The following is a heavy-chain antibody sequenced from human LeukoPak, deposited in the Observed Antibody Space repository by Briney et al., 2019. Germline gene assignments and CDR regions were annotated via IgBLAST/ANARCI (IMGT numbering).Heavy chain of an antibody. J-gene: IGHJ5*02. D-gene: IGHD2/OR15-2a*01. CDR3: ARDTRGPFSPTSRYNWFDP. Sequence: GGSLRLSCAASGFTVSSNYMSWVRQAPGKGLEWVSVIYSGGSTYYADSVKGRFTISRDNSKSTLYLQMNSLRAEDTAVYYCARDTRGPFSPTSRYNWFDPWGQGTLVTVSS. CDR1: GFTVSSNY. CDR2: IYSGGST. V-gene: IGHV3-53*01.